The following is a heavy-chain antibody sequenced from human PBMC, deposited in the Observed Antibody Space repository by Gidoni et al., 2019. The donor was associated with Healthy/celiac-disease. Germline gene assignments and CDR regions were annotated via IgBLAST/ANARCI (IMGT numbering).Heavy chain of an antibody. CDR2: IYYSGST. V-gene: IGHV4-39*01. CDR1: GGSISSSSYY. Sequence: QLQLQESGPGLVKPSETLSLTCTVSGGSISSSSYYWGWIRQPPGKGLEWIGSIYYSGSTYYNPSLKSRVTISVDTSKNQFSLKLSSVTAADTAVYYCARKSQQWLETGYYYYGMDVWGQGTTVTVSS. J-gene: IGHJ6*02. CDR3: ARKSQQWLETGYYYYGMDV. D-gene: IGHD6-19*01.